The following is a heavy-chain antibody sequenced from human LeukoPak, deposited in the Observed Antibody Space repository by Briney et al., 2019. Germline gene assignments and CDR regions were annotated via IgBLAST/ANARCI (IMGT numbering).Heavy chain of an antibody. Sequence: GESLKISCKGSGYSFTSFWIGWVRQMPGKGLEWMGIIHPADSEPRYSPSFQGQVSISADKSITTAYLQWSSLKASDIAMYYCARQSRVSGSWYIIDYWGQGTLVTVSS. D-gene: IGHD6-13*01. CDR1: GYSFTSFW. J-gene: IGHJ4*02. CDR2: IHPADSEP. V-gene: IGHV5-51*01. CDR3: ARQSRVSGSWYIIDY.